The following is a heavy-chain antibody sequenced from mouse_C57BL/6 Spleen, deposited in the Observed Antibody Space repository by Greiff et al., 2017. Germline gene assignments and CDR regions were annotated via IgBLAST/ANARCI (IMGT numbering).Heavy chain of an antibody. CDR1: GFTFSNYW. CDR2: IRLKSDNYAT. V-gene: IGHV6-3*01. CDR3: TDGSYFDY. Sequence: EVKVEESGGGLVQPGGSMKLSCVASGFTFSNYWMNWVRQSPEKGLEWVAQIRLKSDNYATPYVESVKGRFTISRDNSKSSVYLQMNNLRAEDTGIYYCTDGSYFDYWGQGTTLTVSS. J-gene: IGHJ2*01. D-gene: IGHD1-1*01.